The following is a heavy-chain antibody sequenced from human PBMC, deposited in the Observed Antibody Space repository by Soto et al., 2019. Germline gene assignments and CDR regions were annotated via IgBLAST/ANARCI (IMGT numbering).Heavy chain of an antibody. CDR3: VKVREMATILFGDAFDI. Sequence: GGSLRLSCSASGFTFSSYAMHWVRQAPGKGLEYVSAISSNGGSTYYADSVKGRFTISRDNSKNTLYLQMSSLRAEDTAVYYCVKVREMATILFGDAFDIWGQGTMVTDSS. V-gene: IGHV3-64D*06. J-gene: IGHJ3*02. CDR1: GFTFSSYA. CDR2: ISSNGGST. D-gene: IGHD5-12*01.